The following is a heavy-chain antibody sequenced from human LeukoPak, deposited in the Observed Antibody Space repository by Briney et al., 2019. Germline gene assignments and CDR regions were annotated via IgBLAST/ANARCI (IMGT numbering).Heavy chain of an antibody. CDR2: ISSSSSYI. D-gene: IGHD6-19*01. CDR3: ASSSSGWETFDY. V-gene: IGHV3-21*01. Sequence: GGSLRLSCAASGFTFSSYSMNWVRQAPGKGLEWVSSISSSSSYIYYADSVKGRFTISRDNAKNSLYLQMNSLRAEDTAVYYCASSSSGWETFDYWGQGTLVTVSS. CDR1: GFTFSSYS. J-gene: IGHJ4*02.